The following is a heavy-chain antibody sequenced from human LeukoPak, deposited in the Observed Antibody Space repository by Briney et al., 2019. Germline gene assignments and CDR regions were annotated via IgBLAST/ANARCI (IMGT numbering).Heavy chain of an antibody. J-gene: IGHJ4*02. D-gene: IGHD2-21*02. CDR3: AIPPGYCGNDCSFDH. CDR2: IYSGDYEA. Sequence: LGESLKISCEGSGYSFSNYWIGWVRQMPGKGLEWMGIIYSGDYEARYSPSFQGLVTISVDKSISTAYLQWSSLKASDTAMYYCAIPPGYCGNDCSFDHWGQGTLVTVSS. CDR1: GYSFSNYW. V-gene: IGHV5-51*01.